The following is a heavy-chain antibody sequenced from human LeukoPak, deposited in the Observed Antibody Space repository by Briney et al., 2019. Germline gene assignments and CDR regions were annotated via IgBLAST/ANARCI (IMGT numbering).Heavy chain of an antibody. CDR3: ARRRSGLNWFDP. V-gene: IGHV4-39*01. Sequence: SETLSLTCTVSGGSLSSSSYFWGWIRQPPGKGLEWIAIINYSGTTYYRPSLKSRVTISVETSKNQFSLNLSSVTAADTAVYFCARRRSGLNWFDPWGQGTLVTVSS. CDR1: GGSLSSSSYF. J-gene: IGHJ5*02. CDR2: INYSGTT. D-gene: IGHD3-10*01.